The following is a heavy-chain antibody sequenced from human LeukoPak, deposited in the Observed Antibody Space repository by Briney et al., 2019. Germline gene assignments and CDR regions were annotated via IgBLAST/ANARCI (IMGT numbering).Heavy chain of an antibody. CDR3: ARSDYYGSSGYYPYWYFDL. CDR2: IIPILGVA. D-gene: IGHD3-22*01. Sequence: ASVKVSCKASGGTFSSYGINWVRQAPGQGLEWMGRIIPILGVANYAQKFQGRVTITSDKSTSTAYMELSSLRSEDTAVYYCARSDYYGSSGYYPYWYFDLWGRGTLVTVSS. J-gene: IGHJ2*01. V-gene: IGHV1-69*04. CDR1: GGTFSSYG.